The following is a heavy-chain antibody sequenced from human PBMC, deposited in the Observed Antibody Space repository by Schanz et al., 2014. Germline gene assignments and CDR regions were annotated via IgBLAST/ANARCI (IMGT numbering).Heavy chain of an antibody. J-gene: IGHJ4*02. CDR2: IGVDGTTT. Sequence: EVQLMESGGGLVQPGGSLRLSCAASGFTFSSYALHWVRQAPGKGLEWVSVIGVDGTTTYYADSVKGRFTISRDNSRNTLYLQMNSLRVEDTAVYYCAASSGWHPSTDYWGQGTLVTVSS. V-gene: IGHV3-23*01. CDR1: GFTFSSYA. CDR3: AASSGWHPSTDY. D-gene: IGHD6-19*01.